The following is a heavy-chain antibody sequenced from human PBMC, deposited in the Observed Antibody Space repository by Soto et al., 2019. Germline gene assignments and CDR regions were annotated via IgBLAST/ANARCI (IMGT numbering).Heavy chain of an antibody. CDR3: AIRTDHFDY. V-gene: IGHV3-30*03. D-gene: IGHD3-10*01. CDR1: GFTFSSYG. Sequence: QVQLVESGGGVVQPGRSLRLSCAASGFTFSSYGMHWVRQAPGKGLEWVAVISYDGSNKYYADSVKGRFTISRDNSKNTLYLQMNSLRAEDTAVYYCAIRTDHFDYWGKGTLVTVSS. J-gene: IGHJ4*02. CDR2: ISYDGSNK.